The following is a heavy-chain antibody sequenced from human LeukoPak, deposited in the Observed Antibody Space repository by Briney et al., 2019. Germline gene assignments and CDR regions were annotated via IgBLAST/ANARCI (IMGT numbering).Heavy chain of an antibody. CDR3: ARVDYRGRYFDY. Sequence: ASVKVSCKASGYTCTIYGISWVRQAPGQGLEWMGWISAYNGNTNYAQKLQGRVTMTTDTSTSTAYMELRSLRSDATAVYSCARVDYRGRYFDYWGQGTLVTVSS. CDR2: ISAYNGNT. CDR1: GYTCTIYG. J-gene: IGHJ4*02. D-gene: IGHD3-16*01. V-gene: IGHV1-18*01.